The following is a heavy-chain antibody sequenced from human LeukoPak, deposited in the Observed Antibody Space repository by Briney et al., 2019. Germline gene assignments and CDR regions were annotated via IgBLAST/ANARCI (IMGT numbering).Heavy chain of an antibody. CDR2: IKQDGSEK. CDR3: AKDGAGGDYDSSGSFDY. J-gene: IGHJ4*02. D-gene: IGHD3-22*01. CDR1: GFTFSSYW. V-gene: IGHV3-7*01. Sequence: GGSLRLSCAASGFTFSSYWMSWVRQAPGKGLEWVANIKQDGSEKYYVDSVKGRFTISRDNAKNSLYLQMNSLRAEDTAVYYCAKDGAGGDYDSSGSFDYWGQGTLVTVSS.